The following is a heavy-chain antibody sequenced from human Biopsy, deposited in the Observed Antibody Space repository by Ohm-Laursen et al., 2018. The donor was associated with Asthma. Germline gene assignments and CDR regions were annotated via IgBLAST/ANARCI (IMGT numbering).Heavy chain of an antibody. CDR2: ISYDGSNK. J-gene: IGHJ4*02. V-gene: IGHV3-30*03. CDR3: ARFKRGYSYGYAGVFDY. D-gene: IGHD5-18*01. CDR1: GFTFSSYG. Sequence: SLRLSCTASGFTFSSYGMHWARQAPGKGLEWVAVISYDGSNKYYADSVKGRFTISRDNSKNTLYLQMNSPRDEDTAVYYCARFKRGYSYGYAGVFDYWGQGTLVTVSS.